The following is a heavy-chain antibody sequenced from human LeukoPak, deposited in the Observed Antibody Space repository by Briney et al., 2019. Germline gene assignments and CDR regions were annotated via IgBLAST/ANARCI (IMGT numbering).Heavy chain of an antibody. J-gene: IGHJ4*02. Sequence: GESLKISCKGSGYSFTSYWISWVRQMPGKGLEWMGIIYPGDSDTRYSPSFQGQVTISADKSISTAYLQWSSLKASDTAMYYCARHYQSYYDSSGYYQIDYWGQGTLVTVSS. CDR2: IYPGDSDT. V-gene: IGHV5-51*01. D-gene: IGHD3-22*01. CDR3: ARHYQSYYDSSGYYQIDY. CDR1: GYSFTSYW.